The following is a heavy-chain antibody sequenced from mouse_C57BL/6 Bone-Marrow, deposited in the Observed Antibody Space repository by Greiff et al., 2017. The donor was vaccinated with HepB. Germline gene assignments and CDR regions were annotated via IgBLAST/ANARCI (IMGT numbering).Heavy chain of an antibody. D-gene: IGHD1-1*01. CDR1: GFTFSSYA. Sequence: EVHLVESGEGLVKPGGSLKLSCAASGFTFSSYAMSWVRQTPEKRLEWVAYISSGGDYNYYADTVKGRFTITRDNARNTLYLQMSSLKYEDTAMYYCTSGFTALVATDYWGQGTTLTVSS. J-gene: IGHJ2*01. V-gene: IGHV5-9-1*02. CDR3: TSGFTALVATDY. CDR2: ISSGGDYN.